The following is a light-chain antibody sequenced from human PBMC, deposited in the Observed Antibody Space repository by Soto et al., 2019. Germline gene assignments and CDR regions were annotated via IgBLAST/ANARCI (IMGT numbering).Light chain of an antibody. Sequence: DIQMTQSPSSLSASVGDRVTITCRASQSISSYLNWYQQKPGKAPKLLIYAASSLQSGVPSRFSVSGSWTDFTLTISSLQPEDFATYYCQPSYSTPYTVGQGTKLEIK. CDR1: QSISSY. V-gene: IGKV1-39*01. J-gene: IGKJ2*01. CDR3: QPSYSTPYT. CDR2: AAS.